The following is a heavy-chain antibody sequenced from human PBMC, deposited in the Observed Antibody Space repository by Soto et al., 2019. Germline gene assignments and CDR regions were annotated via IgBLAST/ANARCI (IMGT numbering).Heavy chain of an antibody. CDR1: GASISSTYW. V-gene: IGHV4-4*02. CDR3: ARDPARGGGSYLGYFDY. D-gene: IGHD1-26*01. J-gene: IGHJ4*02. CDR2: IYHTGTT. Sequence: SETLSLTCFVSGASISSTYWWSWVRQTPGKRLEWIGQIYHTGTTSYNPSLKNRVTISLDKSNNQFSLRLTSMTAADTAVDYCARDPARGGGSYLGYFDYWGQGTPVTVSS.